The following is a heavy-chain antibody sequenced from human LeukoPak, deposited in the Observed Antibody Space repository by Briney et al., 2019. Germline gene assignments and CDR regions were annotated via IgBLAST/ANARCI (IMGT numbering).Heavy chain of an antibody. J-gene: IGHJ6*02. Sequence: ASVKVSCKASGYTFTSYGIRWVRQAPGQGLAWMGWISAYNGNTNYAQKLQGRVTMTTDTSTSTAYMELRSLRSDDTAVYYCARYIVVVVAATPASDYYYGMDVWGQGTTVTVSS. V-gene: IGHV1-18*01. CDR2: ISAYNGNT. CDR1: GYTFTSYG. D-gene: IGHD2-15*01. CDR3: ARYIVVVVAATPASDYYYGMDV.